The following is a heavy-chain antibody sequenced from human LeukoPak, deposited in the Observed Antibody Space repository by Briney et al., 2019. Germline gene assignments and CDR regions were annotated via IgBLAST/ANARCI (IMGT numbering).Heavy chain of an antibody. V-gene: IGHV3-30*02. D-gene: IGHD1-26*01. CDR1: GFTFSNYA. Sequence: GVSLRLSCAASGFTFSNYAMNWVRQAPGKGLEWVAFIRYDGSNKYYTDSVKVRFTISRDNSKNTLYLQMNSLRAEDTAVYYCAKGRGWEASYYYYYMDVWGKGTTVTISS. J-gene: IGHJ6*03. CDR2: IRYDGSNK. CDR3: AKGRGWEASYYYYYMDV.